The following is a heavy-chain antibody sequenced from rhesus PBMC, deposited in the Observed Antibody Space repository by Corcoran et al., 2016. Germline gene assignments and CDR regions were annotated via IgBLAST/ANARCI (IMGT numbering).Heavy chain of an antibody. CDR2: IDGDSAIT. CDR3: ARDRLIH. J-gene: IGHJ4*01. Sequence: QVKLQQWGEGLVKPSETLSLTCAVYGGSITGYYWSWIHQPPGKGLEWIGHIDGDSAITNYNPSLKNRATISKDTSNNQFSLRLTSVTAADTAVYYCARDRLIHWGQGVLVT. D-gene: IGHD5-12*01. CDR1: GGSITGYY. V-gene: IGHV4-73*01.